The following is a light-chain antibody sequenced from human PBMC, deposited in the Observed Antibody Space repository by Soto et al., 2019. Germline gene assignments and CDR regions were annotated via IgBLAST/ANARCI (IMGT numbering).Light chain of an antibody. CDR3: KNYGSSPPVYT. Sequence: EIVLTQSPGTLSLSPGERATLSCRASQSVYTNYLAWYQQKPGQTPRLLIYGASRRATGIPDRFSGSGSETDFTLTISRLEPEDFAVYYCKNYGSSPPVYTFGQGTKLEIK. J-gene: IGKJ2*01. CDR1: QSVYTNY. V-gene: IGKV3-20*01. CDR2: GAS.